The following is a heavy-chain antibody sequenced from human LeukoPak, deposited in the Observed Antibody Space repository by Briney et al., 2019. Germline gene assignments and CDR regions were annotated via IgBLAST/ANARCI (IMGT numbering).Heavy chain of an antibody. D-gene: IGHD3-3*01. CDR3: ARERSGEINDY. CDR2: ISSSSSYI. J-gene: IGHJ4*02. Sequence: GGSLRLSCAASGFTSSSYSMNWVRQAPGKGLEWVSSISSSSSYIYYADSVKGRFTISRDNAKNSLYLQMNSLRAEDTAVYYCARERSGEINDYWGQGTLVTVSS. V-gene: IGHV3-21*01. CDR1: GFTSSSYS.